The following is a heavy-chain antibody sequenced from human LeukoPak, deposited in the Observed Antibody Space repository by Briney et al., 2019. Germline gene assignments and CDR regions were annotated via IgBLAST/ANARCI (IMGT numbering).Heavy chain of an antibody. V-gene: IGHV1-2*02. Sequence: ASVNVSCKASGYTFTGYYMHWVRQAPGQGLEWMGWINPNSGGTKYAQQFPGRVTMTRHTSISTAYMELSRLRSDATAVYYCARSQLVPTSTSYYMDVWGKGTTVTVSS. CDR2: INPNSGGT. CDR1: GYTFTGYY. J-gene: IGHJ6*03. D-gene: IGHD6-6*01. CDR3: ARSQLVPTSTSYYMDV.